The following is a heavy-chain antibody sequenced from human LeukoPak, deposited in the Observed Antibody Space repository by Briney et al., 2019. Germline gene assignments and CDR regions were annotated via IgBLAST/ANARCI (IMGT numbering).Heavy chain of an antibody. CDR3: AKDRVGASYPSDAFDI. CDR1: GFTFSSYG. D-gene: IGHD1-26*01. J-gene: IGHJ3*02. V-gene: IGHV3-30*18. Sequence: PGGSLRLSCAASGFTFSSYGMHWVRQAPGKGLEWVAVISYDGSNKYYADSVKGRFTISRDNSKNTLYLQMNSLRAEDTAVYYCAKDRVGASYPSDAFDIWGQGTWSPSLQ. CDR2: ISYDGSNK.